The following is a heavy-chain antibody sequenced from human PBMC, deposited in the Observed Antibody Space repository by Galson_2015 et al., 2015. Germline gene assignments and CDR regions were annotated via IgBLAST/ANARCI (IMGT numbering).Heavy chain of an antibody. CDR2: ISSSGSTI. CDR3: ARVEGIVAAEVDY. V-gene: IGHV3-48*03. Sequence: SLRLSCAASGFTFSSYEMNWVRQAPGKGLEWVSYISSSGSTIYYADSVKGRFTISRDNAKDSLYLQMNSLRAEDTAVYYCARVEGIVAAEVDYWGQGTLVTVSS. J-gene: IGHJ4*02. D-gene: IGHD6-13*01. CDR1: GFTFSSYE.